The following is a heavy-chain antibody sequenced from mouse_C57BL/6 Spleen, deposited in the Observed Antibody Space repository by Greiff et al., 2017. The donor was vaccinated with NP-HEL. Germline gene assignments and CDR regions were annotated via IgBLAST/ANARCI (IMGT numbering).Heavy chain of an antibody. Sequence: DVQLQESGPELVKPGASVKISCKASGYSFTGYYMNWVKQSPEKSLEWIGEINPSTGGTTYNQKFKAKATFTVDKSSSTAYMQLKSLTSEDSAVYYCARGGVFAYWGQGTLVTVSA. J-gene: IGHJ3*01. CDR3: ARGGVFAY. V-gene: IGHV1-42*01. CDR2: INPSTGGT. CDR1: GYSFTGYY.